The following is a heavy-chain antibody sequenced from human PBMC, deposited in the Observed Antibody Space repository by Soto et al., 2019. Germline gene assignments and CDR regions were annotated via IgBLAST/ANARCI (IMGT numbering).Heavy chain of an antibody. J-gene: IGHJ6*02. CDR2: IFSSGTT. Sequence: SEPLSHTCTVSDGSIVSGNEYWSWNRQAPGKGLEWIGYIFSSGTTYYNPSLKSRLTMSLDTSQNQFSLKLNSVTAADTAVYFCARVPSPFDFYYAMDVWGQGTTVTVSS. CDR3: ARVPSPFDFYYAMDV. D-gene: IGHD3-16*01. CDR1: DGSIVSGNEY. V-gene: IGHV4-30-4*02.